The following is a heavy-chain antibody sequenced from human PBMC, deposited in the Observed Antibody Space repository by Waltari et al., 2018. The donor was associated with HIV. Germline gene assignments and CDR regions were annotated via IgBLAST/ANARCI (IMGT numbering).Heavy chain of an antibody. CDR1: GGSIRTPY. V-gene: IGHV4-59*11. J-gene: IGHJ2*01. CDR3: ARVPQQLVLSSYWYFDL. D-gene: IGHD6-13*01. Sequence: QVQLQESGPGLVKPSETLSLTCTISGGSIRTPYCIWIRQPPGKGLEWMGSLFYTGSTNYNPSLESRVTISVDTSKNQFSLKLSSVTAADTAVYYCARVPQQLVLSSYWYFDLWGRGTLVTVSS. CDR2: LFYTGST.